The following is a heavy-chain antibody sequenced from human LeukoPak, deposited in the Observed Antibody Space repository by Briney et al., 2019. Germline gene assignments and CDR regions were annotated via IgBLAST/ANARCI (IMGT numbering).Heavy chain of an antibody. J-gene: IGHJ5*02. CDR2: IYYSGST. D-gene: IGHD6-13*01. CDR3: ARYSSSWDINWFDP. CDR1: GGSISSYY. Sequence: SETLSLTCTVSGGSISSYYWSWIRQPPGKGLEWVGYIYYSGSTNYNPSLKSRVTISVDTSKNQFSLKLSSVTAADTAVYYCARYSSSWDINWFDPWGQGTLVTVSS. V-gene: IGHV4-59*01.